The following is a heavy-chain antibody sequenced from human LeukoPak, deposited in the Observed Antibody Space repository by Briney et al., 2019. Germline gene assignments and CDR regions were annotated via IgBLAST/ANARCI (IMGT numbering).Heavy chain of an antibody. CDR3: ARDIGRFGELFSDY. CDR1: GGSISSGSYY. Sequence: SQTLSLTCTVSGGSISSGSYYWSWIRPPAGKGLEWIGRIYTRGSTNYNPSLKSRVTISVDTSKNQFSLKLSSVTAADTAVYYCARDIGRFGELFSDYWGQGTLVTVSS. J-gene: IGHJ4*02. D-gene: IGHD3-10*01. CDR2: IYTRGST. V-gene: IGHV4-61*02.